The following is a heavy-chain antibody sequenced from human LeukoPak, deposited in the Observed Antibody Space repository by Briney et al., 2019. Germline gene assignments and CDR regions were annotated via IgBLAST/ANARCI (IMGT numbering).Heavy chain of an antibody. D-gene: IGHD6-13*01. J-gene: IGHJ4*02. CDR2: INHSGST. V-gene: IGHV4-34*01. CDR3: ARDPHRARVIAAAGTSFDY. Sequence: SETLSLTCAVYGGSFSGYYWSWIRQPPGKGLEWVGEINHSGSTNYNPSLKSRVTISVDTSKNQFSLKLSSVTAADTAVYYRARDPHRARVIAAAGTSFDYWGQGTLVTVSS. CDR1: GGSFSGYY.